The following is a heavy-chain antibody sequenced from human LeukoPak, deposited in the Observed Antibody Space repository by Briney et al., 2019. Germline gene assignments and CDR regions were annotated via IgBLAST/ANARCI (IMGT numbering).Heavy chain of an antibody. J-gene: IGHJ4*02. D-gene: IGHD2-21*02. CDR2: TTHDGRT. V-gene: IGHV4-34*01. CDR1: GASSSNYY. Sequence: PSETLSLTCGVYGASSSNYYWNWIRQPPGKGLEWSGETTHDGRTNYSPSLRGRATISGDTSKSQFSLKLYSVTAADTAVYYCAPIYGDFSDFDYWGLGTLVTVSS. CDR3: APIYGDFSDFDY.